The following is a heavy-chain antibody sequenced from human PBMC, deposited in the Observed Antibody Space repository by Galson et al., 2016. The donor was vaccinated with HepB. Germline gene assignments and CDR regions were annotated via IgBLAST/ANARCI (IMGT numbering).Heavy chain of an antibody. CDR3: ARTHEYCPSLGCSVDY. CDR2: DSMDGRRK. CDR1: GFTFSNYG. V-gene: IGHV3-30*03. Sequence: SLRLSCAASGFTFSNYGMHWVRQAPGKGLEWVGADSMDGRRKFYADSVKGRFTISRDNSNSMLFLQMSSLRADDTAVYYCARTHEYCPSLGCSVDYWGQGTLVSVSS. D-gene: IGHD2/OR15-2a*01. J-gene: IGHJ4*02.